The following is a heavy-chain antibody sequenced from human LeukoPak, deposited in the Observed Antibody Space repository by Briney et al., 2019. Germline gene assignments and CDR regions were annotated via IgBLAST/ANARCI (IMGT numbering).Heavy chain of an antibody. Sequence: PSETLSLTCTVSGDSISSYYWSWVRQPPGKGLEWIGYVHYTGSTKYNPSLKSRVTISEDTSKNQFSLKLSSVTAADTAVYYCSRGGYGVAFDFWSQGTMVTVSS. V-gene: IGHV4-59*01. D-gene: IGHD2-15*01. CDR2: VHYTGST. CDR3: SRGGYGVAFDF. J-gene: IGHJ3*01. CDR1: GDSISSYY.